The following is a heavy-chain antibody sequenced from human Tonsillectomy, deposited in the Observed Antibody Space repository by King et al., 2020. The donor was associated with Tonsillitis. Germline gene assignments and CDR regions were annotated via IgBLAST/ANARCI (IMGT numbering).Heavy chain of an antibody. CDR2: IYYSGST. Sequence: LQLQESGPGLVKPSETLSLTCTVSGGSISSSSYYWGWIRQPPGKGLEWIGGIYYSGSTFSTPSLKSRVTISVDSSKHQVSLKLRSVTAADTAVYYCARPIAVAGNNWCDPWGQGTLVTGSS. V-gene: IGHV4-39*01. CDR1: GGSISSSSYY. D-gene: IGHD6-19*01. J-gene: IGHJ5*02. CDR3: ARPIAVAGNNWCDP.